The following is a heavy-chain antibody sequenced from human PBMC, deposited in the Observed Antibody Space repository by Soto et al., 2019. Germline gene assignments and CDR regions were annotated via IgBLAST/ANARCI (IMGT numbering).Heavy chain of an antibody. CDR3: ARQQLVPLYYYGMDV. V-gene: IGHV3-30-3*01. D-gene: IGHD6-6*01. Sequence: VGSLRLSCAASGFTFSSYAMHWVRQAPGKGLEWVAVISYDGSNKYYADSVKGRFTISRDNSKNTLYLQMNSLRAEDTAVYYCARQQLVPLYYYGMDVWGQGTTVTVSS. J-gene: IGHJ6*02. CDR1: GFTFSSYA. CDR2: ISYDGSNK.